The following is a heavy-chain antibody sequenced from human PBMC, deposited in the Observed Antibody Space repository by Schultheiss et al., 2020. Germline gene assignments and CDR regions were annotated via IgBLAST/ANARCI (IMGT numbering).Heavy chain of an antibody. D-gene: IGHD6-13*01. J-gene: IGHJ4*02. Sequence: LRLSCAASGFTFSNYAMHWVRQAPGKGLEWVAVISSDGRDKYYADSVKGRFTISRDNSKNTLYLQMNSLRAEDTAVYYCARDGDIGAAGYYFDYWGQGTLVTVSS. CDR2: ISSDGRDK. CDR1: GFTFSNYA. V-gene: IGHV3-30*04. CDR3: ARDGDIGAAGYYFDY.